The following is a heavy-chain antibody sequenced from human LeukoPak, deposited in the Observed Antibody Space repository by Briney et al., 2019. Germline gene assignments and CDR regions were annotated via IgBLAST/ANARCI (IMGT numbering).Heavy chain of an antibody. D-gene: IGHD3-22*01. Sequence: GGSLRLSCATSGFAFSNYWVHWVRQTPGKGLVWVSRIKSDGKTNYADSVKGRFTISRDNAKNTVSLQMDSLRAEDTGVYYCARAPSEVGGYYPEYFRHWGQGTLVTVSS. CDR1: GFAFSNYW. CDR3: ARAPSEVGGYYPEYFRH. J-gene: IGHJ1*01. V-gene: IGHV3-74*01. CDR2: IKSDGKT.